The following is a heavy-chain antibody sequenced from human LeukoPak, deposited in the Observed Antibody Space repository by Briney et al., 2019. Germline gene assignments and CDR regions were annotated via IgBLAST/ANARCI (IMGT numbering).Heavy chain of an antibody. Sequence: GSLRLSCAASGFTFSNYGMNWVRQAPGKGLEWVSYISSSSTIIYYADSVKGRFTISRDNAKSSLYLQMNSLRVEDTAVYYCACRPSDIRYYGVFDFWGQGSLVTVSS. D-gene: IGHD3-10*01. CDR1: GFTFSNYG. CDR2: ISSSSTII. J-gene: IGHJ4*02. V-gene: IGHV3-48*01. CDR3: ACRPSDIRYYGVFDF.